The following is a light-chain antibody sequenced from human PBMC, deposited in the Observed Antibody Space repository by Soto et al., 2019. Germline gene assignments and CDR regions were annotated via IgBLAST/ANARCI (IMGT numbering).Light chain of an antibody. V-gene: IGLV2-14*01. CDR2: EVS. J-gene: IGLJ1*01. CDR3: SSYTSSSPDV. CDR1: RRDIGGYNY. Sequence: QSVLTQPPSASGSPGQSVTISCTGTRRDIGGYNYVSWYQQYPGKAPKLMIYEVSNRPSGVSNRFSGSKSGNTASLTISGLQAEDEADYYCSSYTSSSPDVFGTGTKLTVL.